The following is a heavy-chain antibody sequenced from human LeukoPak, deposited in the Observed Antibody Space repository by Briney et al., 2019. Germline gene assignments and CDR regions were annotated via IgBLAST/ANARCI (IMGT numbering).Heavy chain of an antibody. V-gene: IGHV1-18*01. J-gene: IGHJ4*02. D-gene: IGHD6-6*01. CDR3: ARLYSSSSDY. Sequence: GASVKVSYKASGYTFTSYGISWVRQAPGQGLEWMGWISVYNGNTNYAQRLQGRVTMTTDTFTGTAYMELRSLRSDNTAVYYCARLYSSSSDYWGQGTLVTVSS. CDR1: GYTFTSYG. CDR2: ISVYNGNT.